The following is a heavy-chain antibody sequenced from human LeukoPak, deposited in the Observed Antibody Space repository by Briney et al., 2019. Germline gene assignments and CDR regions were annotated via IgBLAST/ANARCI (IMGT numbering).Heavy chain of an antibody. CDR1: GFTFSSYA. Sequence: PGGSLRLSCVASGFTFSSYAMSWVRQAPGKGLEWVSAISGSGGSTYYADSVKGRFTISRDNSKNTLYLQMNSLRAEDTAVYYCAIPLYSGSYWDYWGQGTLVTVSS. CDR2: ISGSGGST. J-gene: IGHJ4*02. D-gene: IGHD1-26*01. V-gene: IGHV3-23*01. CDR3: AIPLYSGSYWDY.